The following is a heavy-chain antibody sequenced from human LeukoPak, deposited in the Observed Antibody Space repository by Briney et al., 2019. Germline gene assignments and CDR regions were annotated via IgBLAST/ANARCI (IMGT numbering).Heavy chain of an antibody. CDR1: GFTFSSSW. Sequence: PGGSLRLSCAASGFTFSSSWMTWVRQAPGKGLEWVASINQDGGEIHYVDSVKGRFTISRDNAKNTVYLQMNSLRAEDTAVYYCVRSMNGRYGFFDYWGQGILVTVSS. CDR3: VRSMNGRYGFFDY. D-gene: IGHD1-26*01. J-gene: IGHJ4*02. CDR2: INQDGGEI. V-gene: IGHV3-7*01.